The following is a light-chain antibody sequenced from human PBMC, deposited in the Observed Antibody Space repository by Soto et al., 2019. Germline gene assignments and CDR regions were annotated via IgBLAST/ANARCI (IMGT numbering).Light chain of an antibody. J-gene: IGKJ2*01. CDR1: QSLVYSDGNTY. CDR3: MQGTHWPPMYT. CDR2: KVS. V-gene: IGKV2-30*01. Sequence: DVVMTQSPLSLPVTLGQPASISCRSSQSLVYSDGNTYLNWFQQRPGKSPRRLIYKVSNRDSGVPERFSGSGSGTDFTLKISRVEAEDVGVYYCMQGTHWPPMYTFGQGTKLEIK.